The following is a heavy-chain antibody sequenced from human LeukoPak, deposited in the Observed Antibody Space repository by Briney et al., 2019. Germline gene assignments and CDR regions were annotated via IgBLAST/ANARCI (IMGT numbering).Heavy chain of an antibody. Sequence: ASVKVSCKASGYTFTGYYMHWVRQAPGQGLEWMGWINPNSGDTNYAQKFQGRVTMTRDTSISTAYMELSRLRSDDTAVYYCAADMIFDGMDVWGQGTTVTVSS. J-gene: IGHJ6*02. CDR2: INPNSGDT. D-gene: IGHD3/OR15-3a*01. CDR3: AADMIFDGMDV. V-gene: IGHV1-2*02. CDR1: GYTFTGYY.